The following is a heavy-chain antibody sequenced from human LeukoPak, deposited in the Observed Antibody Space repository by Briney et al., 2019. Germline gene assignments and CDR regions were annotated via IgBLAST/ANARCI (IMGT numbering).Heavy chain of an antibody. CDR2: IWYDGSNK. CDR1: GFTFSSYG. J-gene: IGHJ6*02. D-gene: IGHD6-13*01. Sequence: GRSLRLSCAASGFTFSSYGMPWVRQAPGKGLEWVAVIWYDGSNKYYADSVKGRFTISRDNSKNTLYLQMNSLRAEDSAVYYCARDTAAGPLHLYYYGMDVWGQGTTVTVSS. CDR3: ARDTAAGPLHLYYYGMDV. V-gene: IGHV3-33*01.